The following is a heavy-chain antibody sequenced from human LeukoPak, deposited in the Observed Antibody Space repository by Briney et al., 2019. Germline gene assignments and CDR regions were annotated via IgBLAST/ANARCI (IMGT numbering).Heavy chain of an antibody. J-gene: IGHJ4*02. CDR3: ARLFRGSEHYLDY. Sequence: GESLKISCKNSGYRFTSYWIGWVRQMPGKGLEWMGIIYPADSDTRYSPSFQGQVTISADKSISTTYLQWSSLKASDTAMYNCARLFRGSEHYLDYWGQGTLVTVSS. V-gene: IGHV5-51*01. D-gene: IGHD3-3*01. CDR1: GYRFTSYW. CDR2: IYPADSDT.